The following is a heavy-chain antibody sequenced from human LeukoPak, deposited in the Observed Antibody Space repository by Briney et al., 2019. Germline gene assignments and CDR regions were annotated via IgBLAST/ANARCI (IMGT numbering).Heavy chain of an antibody. Sequence: PSETLSLTCTVSGGSMSSYYWSWIRQPPGKGLEWVGYIYYSGGTNYNPSLKSRVTISLDTSKNQFSLRLSSVTAADTAVYYCARAWGGVSYMDVWGKGTTVTVSS. CDR3: ARAWGGVSYMDV. J-gene: IGHJ6*03. CDR2: IYYSGGT. V-gene: IGHV4-59*01. D-gene: IGHD3-10*01. CDR1: GGSMSSYY.